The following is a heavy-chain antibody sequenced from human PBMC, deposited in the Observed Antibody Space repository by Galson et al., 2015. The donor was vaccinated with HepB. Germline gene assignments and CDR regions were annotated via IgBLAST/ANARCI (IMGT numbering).Heavy chain of an antibody. CDR2: LYSTGSP. J-gene: IGHJ4*02. CDR3: ATWDYYDTSKAGAY. D-gene: IGHD3-22*01. Sequence: TLSLTCTVSGGSISSGAYYWSWIRQYPGKGLEWIVYLYSTGSPYYNPSLKSRATISVDTSENQFSLKLTSVTAADTAVYYRATWDYYDTSKAGAYWGQGALVTVSS. V-gene: IGHV4-31*03. CDR1: GGSISSGAYY.